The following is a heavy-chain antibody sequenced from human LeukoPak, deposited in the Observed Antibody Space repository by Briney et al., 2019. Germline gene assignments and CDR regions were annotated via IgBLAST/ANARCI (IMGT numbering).Heavy chain of an antibody. CDR3: ARDGSSWNLDY. J-gene: IGHJ4*02. Sequence: KPGGSLRLSCAASGFTFSDHYMSWIRQAPGKGLEWVSYISSSSSTIFYADSVKGRFTISRDNAKKSLYLQMNSLRAEDTAVYYCARDGSSWNLDYWGQGILVTVTS. D-gene: IGHD6-13*01. V-gene: IGHV3-11*01. CDR1: GFTFSDHY. CDR2: ISSSSSTI.